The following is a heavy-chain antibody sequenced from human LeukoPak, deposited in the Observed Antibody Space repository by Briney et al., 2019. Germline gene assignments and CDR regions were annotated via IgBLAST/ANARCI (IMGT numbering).Heavy chain of an antibody. CDR1: GFTFSSYS. CDR2: ISSSSSYI. J-gene: IGHJ4*02. D-gene: IGHD3-22*01. Sequence: GALRLSRGGSGFTFSSYSMNLGRPAPGKGLEWVPSISSSSSYIYYADSVKGRFTISRDNAKNSLYLQMNSLRAEDTAVYYCARYYYDSSGYSYWGQGTLVTVSS. V-gene: IGHV3-21*01. CDR3: ARYYYDSSGYSY.